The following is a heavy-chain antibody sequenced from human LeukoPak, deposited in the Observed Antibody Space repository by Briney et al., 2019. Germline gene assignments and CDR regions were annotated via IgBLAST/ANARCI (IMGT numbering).Heavy chain of an antibody. Sequence: KASETLSLTCTVSGGSISSGDYYWSWIRQPPGKGLEWIGYIYYSGSTYYNPSLKSRVTISVDTSKNQFSLKLSSVTAADTAVYYCARGGRTGKWDYWGQGTLVTVSS. D-gene: IGHD1-1*01. CDR3: ARGGRTGKWDY. V-gene: IGHV4-30-4*08. J-gene: IGHJ4*02. CDR2: IYYSGST. CDR1: GGSISSGDYY.